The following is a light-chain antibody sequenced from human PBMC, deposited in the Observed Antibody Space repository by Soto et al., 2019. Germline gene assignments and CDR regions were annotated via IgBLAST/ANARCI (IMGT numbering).Light chain of an antibody. J-gene: IGLJ3*02. CDR3: QTWGTGINWV. CDR1: SGHSSYA. CDR2: LNSDGSH. Sequence: QPVLTQSPSASASLGASVKLTCTLSSGHSSYAIAWHQQQPEKGPRYLMNLNSDGSHTKGDGIPDRFSGSSSGAERYLTISSLQSEDEADYYGQTWGTGINWVFGGGTKLTVL. V-gene: IGLV4-69*01.